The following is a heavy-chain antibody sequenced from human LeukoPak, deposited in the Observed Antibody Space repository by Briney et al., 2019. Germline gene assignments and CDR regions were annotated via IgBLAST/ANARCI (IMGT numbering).Heavy chain of an antibody. CDR3: ARVAYSSSWYPHGMDV. V-gene: IGHV4-59*01. J-gene: IGHJ6*02. CDR2: IYYSGST. CDR1: GGSISSYY. D-gene: IGHD6-13*01. Sequence: PSETLSLTCTVSGGSISSYYWSWIRQPPGKGLEWIGYIYYSGSTNYNPSLKSRVTISVDTSKNQFSLKLSSVTAADTAAYYCARVAYSSSWYPHGMDVWGQGTTVTVSS.